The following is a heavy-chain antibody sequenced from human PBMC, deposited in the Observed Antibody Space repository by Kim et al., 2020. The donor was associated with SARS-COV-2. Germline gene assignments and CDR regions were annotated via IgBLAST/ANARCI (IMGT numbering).Heavy chain of an antibody. Sequence: GGSLRLSSAASGFTFSGSAMHWVRQASGKGLEWVGRIRSKANSYATAYAASVKGRFTISRDDSKNTAYLQMNSLKTEDTAVYYCTRALDGLWFGESNYYYGMDVWGQGTPVTVSS. D-gene: IGHD3-10*01. V-gene: IGHV3-73*01. J-gene: IGHJ6*02. CDR1: GFTFSGSA. CDR2: IRSKANSYAT. CDR3: TRALDGLWFGESNYYYGMDV.